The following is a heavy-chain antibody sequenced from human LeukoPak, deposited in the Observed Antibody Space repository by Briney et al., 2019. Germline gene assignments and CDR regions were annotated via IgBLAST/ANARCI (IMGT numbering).Heavy chain of an antibody. V-gene: IGHV1-8*01. Sequence: ASVKVSCKASGYTFTSYDINWVRQATGQGFEWMGWMNPNSGNTGYAQKFQGRVTMTRNTSISTAYMELSSLRSEDTAVYYCAREGGEGVGATKDWFDPWGQGTLVTVSS. J-gene: IGHJ5*02. D-gene: IGHD1-26*01. CDR1: GYTFTSYD. CDR2: MNPNSGNT. CDR3: AREGGEGVGATKDWFDP.